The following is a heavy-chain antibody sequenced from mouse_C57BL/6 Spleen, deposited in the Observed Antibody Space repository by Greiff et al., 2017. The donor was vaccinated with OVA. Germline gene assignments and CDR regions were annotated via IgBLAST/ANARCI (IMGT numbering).Heavy chain of an antibody. Sequence: QVQLQQPGAELVKPGASVKLSCKASGYTFTSYWMHWVKQRPGQGLEWIGMIHPNSGSTNYNEKFKSKATLTVDKSSSTAYMQLSSLTSEDSAVYYCARRVYYDYVYFDVWGTGTTVTVSS. V-gene: IGHV1-64*01. CDR1: GYTFTSYW. J-gene: IGHJ1*03. CDR2: IHPNSGST. CDR3: ARRVYYDYVYFDV. D-gene: IGHD2-4*01.